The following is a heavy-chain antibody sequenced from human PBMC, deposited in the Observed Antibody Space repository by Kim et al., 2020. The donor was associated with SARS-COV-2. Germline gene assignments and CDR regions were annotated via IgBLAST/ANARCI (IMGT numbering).Heavy chain of an antibody. V-gene: IGHV3-23*01. D-gene: IGHD3-10*01. Sequence: GGSLRLSCTAFGFTFRNYAMSWVRQAPGKGLEWVSTISGSGSSTYYADSVKDRFTISRDNSKNTLYLQMNSLRAEDTAVYYCATHDVSFGSERSVDYWG. CDR3: ATHDVSFGSERSVDY. CDR2: ISGSGSST. J-gene: IGHJ4*01. CDR1: GFTFRNYA.